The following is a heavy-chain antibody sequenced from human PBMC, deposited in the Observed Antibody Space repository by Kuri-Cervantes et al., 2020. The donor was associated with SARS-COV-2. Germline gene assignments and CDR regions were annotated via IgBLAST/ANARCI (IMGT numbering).Heavy chain of an antibody. CDR3: AKDRVGVQDF. D-gene: IGHD2-21*01. CDR2: ISYDGSNK. CDR1: GFTFSSYA. V-gene: IGHV3-30-3*01. Sequence: GESLKISCAASGFTFSSYAMHWVRQAPGKGLEWVAVISYDGSNKYYADSVKGRFTISRDNSQNTLYLHMKSLRSEDTAMYYCAKDRVGVQDFWGQGTQVTVSS. J-gene: IGHJ4*02.